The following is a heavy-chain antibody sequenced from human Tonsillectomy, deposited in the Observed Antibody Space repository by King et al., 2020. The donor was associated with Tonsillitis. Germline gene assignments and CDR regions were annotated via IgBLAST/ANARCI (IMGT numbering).Heavy chain of an antibody. CDR2: INHSGST. CDR1: GGSFSGYY. D-gene: IGHD4-23*01. V-gene: IGHV4-34*01. CDR3: ARRNGGIGDDY. J-gene: IGHJ4*02. Sequence: HVQLQQWGPGLLKPSETLSLTCAVYGGSFSGYYWSWIRQPPGKGLEWIGEINHSGSTNYNPSLKSRVTVSVDTSKNQFSLKLSSVTAADTAVYYCARRNGGIGDDYWGQGTLVTVSS.